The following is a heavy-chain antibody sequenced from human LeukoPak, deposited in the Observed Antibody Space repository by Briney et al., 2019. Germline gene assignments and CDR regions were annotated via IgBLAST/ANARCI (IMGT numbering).Heavy chain of an antibody. Sequence: PGRSLRLSCAASGFTFSSYGMHWVRQAPGKGLEWVAVIWYDGSNEYYADSVKGRFTISRDNSKNTLYLQMNSLRAEDTAVYYCARVRYSNSAAPWFDPWGQGTLVTVSS. CDR1: GFTFSSYG. J-gene: IGHJ5*02. CDR3: ARVRYSNSAAPWFDP. D-gene: IGHD6-6*01. CDR2: IWYDGSNE. V-gene: IGHV3-33*01.